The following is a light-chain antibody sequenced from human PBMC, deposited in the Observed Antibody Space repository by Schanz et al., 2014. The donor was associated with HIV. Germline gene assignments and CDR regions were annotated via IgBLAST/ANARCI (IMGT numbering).Light chain of an antibody. CDR3: QQSGDSGGT. Sequence: EIVLTQSPGTLSLSPGERATLSCRASQSVTSNYLAWYQQKPGQAPRLLIYGASRRASGIPDRFSGSGSGTEFTLTISRLEPEDFAVYYCQQSGDSGGTFGGGTKVDMK. J-gene: IGKJ4*01. CDR1: QSVTSNY. V-gene: IGKV3-20*01. CDR2: GAS.